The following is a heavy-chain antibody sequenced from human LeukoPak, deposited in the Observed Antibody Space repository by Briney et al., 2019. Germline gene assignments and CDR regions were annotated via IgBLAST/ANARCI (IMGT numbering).Heavy chain of an antibody. D-gene: IGHD7-27*01. CDR2: IYLVDDTT. CDR3: ARANWGEYFNY. V-gene: IGHV4-59*11. CDR1: GASMFSHY. J-gene: IGHJ4*02. Sequence: SETLSLTCTVSGASMFSHYWSWIRQTPGKGLEWIGKIYLVDDTTKYNPSLGGRVNISVDTSRNQFSLHLSSVTPEDTAVYYCARANWGEYFNYWGPGILVTVSS.